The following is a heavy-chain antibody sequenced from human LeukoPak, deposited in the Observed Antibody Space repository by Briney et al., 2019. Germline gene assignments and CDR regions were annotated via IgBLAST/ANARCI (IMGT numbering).Heavy chain of an antibody. D-gene: IGHD1-26*01. Sequence: PSETLSLTCTVSGGSISSYYWSWIPQPPGKGLEWIGYIYYSGSTNYNPSLKSRVTISVDTSKNQFSLKLSSVTAADTAVYYCAREVGAYFDYWGQGTLVTVSS. CDR1: GGSISSYY. V-gene: IGHV4-59*01. J-gene: IGHJ4*02. CDR2: IYYSGST. CDR3: AREVGAYFDY.